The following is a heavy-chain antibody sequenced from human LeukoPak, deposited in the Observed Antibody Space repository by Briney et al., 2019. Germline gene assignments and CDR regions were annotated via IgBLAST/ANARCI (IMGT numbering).Heavy chain of an antibody. J-gene: IGHJ5*01. D-gene: IGHD5-12*01. CDR1: GFTFDDYA. Sequence: SLRLSCAVSGFTFDDYAIHWVRQAPGKGLEWVSGISWNSGTIAYAVSVKGRFTISRDNAKNSLYLQMISLRAEDMALYYCAKNKGAAIYKIGYDPWGQG. CDR2: ISWNSGTI. CDR3: AKNKGAAIYKIGYDP. V-gene: IGHV3-9*03.